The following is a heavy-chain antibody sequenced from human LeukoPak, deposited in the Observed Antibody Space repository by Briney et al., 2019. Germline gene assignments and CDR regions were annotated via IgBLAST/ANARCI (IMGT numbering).Heavy chain of an antibody. D-gene: IGHD6-19*01. J-gene: IGHJ4*02. Sequence: PSETLSLTCAVYGGSFSGYDWSWIRQPPGKGPEWIGEINHSGSTNYNPSLRSRVTISVDTSKNQFSLKLSSVTAADTAVYYCARGLQWLVKYYFDYWGQGTLVTVSS. CDR2: INHSGST. CDR1: GGSFSGYD. CDR3: ARGLQWLVKYYFDY. V-gene: IGHV4-34*01.